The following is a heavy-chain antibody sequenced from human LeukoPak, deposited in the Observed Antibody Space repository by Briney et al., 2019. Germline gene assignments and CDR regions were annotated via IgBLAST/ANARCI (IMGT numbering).Heavy chain of an antibody. CDR3: ARDAFSGSYYFDY. Sequence: PSETLSLTCTVSGGSISSSSYYWGWIRQPPGKGLEWIGSIYYSGSTYYNPSLKSRVTISVDTSKNQFSLKLSSVTAADTAVYYCARDAFSGSYYFDYWGQGTLVTVSS. CDR2: IYYSGST. J-gene: IGHJ4*02. D-gene: IGHD1-26*01. CDR1: GGSISSSSYY. V-gene: IGHV4-39*07.